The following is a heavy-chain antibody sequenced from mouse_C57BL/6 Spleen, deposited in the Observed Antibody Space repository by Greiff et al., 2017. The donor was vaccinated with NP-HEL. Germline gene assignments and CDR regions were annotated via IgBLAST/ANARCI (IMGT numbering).Heavy chain of an antibody. CDR1: GYAFSSSW. D-gene: IGHD2-4*01. V-gene: IGHV1-82*01. J-gene: IGHJ2*01. CDR2: IYPGDGDT. Sequence: VQLQQSGPELVKPGASVKISCKASGYAFSSSWMNWVKQRPGKGLEWIGRIYPGDGDTNYNGKFKGKATLTADKSSSTAYMQLSSLTPEDSAVYFCASLYYDSTVPGYFDYWGQGTTLTVSS. CDR3: ASLYYDSTVPGYFDY.